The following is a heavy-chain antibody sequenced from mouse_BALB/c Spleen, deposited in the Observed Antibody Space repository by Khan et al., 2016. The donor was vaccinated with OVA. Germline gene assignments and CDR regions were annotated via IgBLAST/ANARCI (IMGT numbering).Heavy chain of an antibody. CDR1: GYIFTSYW. J-gene: IGHJ2*01. CDR2: IYPGTDNT. V-gene: IGHV1-76*01. Sequence: QVQLKQSGAELVRPGASVKLSCKASGYIFTSYWIHWVKQRSGQGLEWFARIYPGTDNTYYNEKLKDKVTLTADKSSSTVYMQLSSLKSEDSAVYFCAREEALYYFDYWGQGTTLTVSS. CDR3: AREEALYYFDY. D-gene: IGHD3-2*02.